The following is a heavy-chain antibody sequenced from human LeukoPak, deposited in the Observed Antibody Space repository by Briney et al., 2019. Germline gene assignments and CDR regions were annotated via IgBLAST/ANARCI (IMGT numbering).Heavy chain of an antibody. CDR1: GFTVSSNY. CDR2: IYSGGST. V-gene: IGHV3-66*01. CDR3: ARDSSSGYYFDY. J-gene: IGHJ4*02. D-gene: IGHD3-22*01. Sequence: GGSLRLSCAASGFTVSSNYMSWVRQAPGKGLEWVSVIYSGGSTYYADSVKGRFTISRDDSKNTLYLQMNSLRAEDTAVYYCARDSSSGYYFDYWGQGTLVTVSS.